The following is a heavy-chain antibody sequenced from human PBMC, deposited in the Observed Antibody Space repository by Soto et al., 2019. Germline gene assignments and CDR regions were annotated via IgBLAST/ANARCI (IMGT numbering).Heavy chain of an antibody. CDR2: ISGYNGYP. CDR1: GYIFTNYG. CDR3: ARGSAGALYDF. Sequence: GASVKVSCTTSGYIFTNYGVAWVRQAPAQGLELVAWISGYNGYPKYTQKFQGRVTVTTDTSTRTGYMELRNLRSDDTAVYYCARGSAGALYDFWGQGTLVTVSS. V-gene: IGHV1-18*01. J-gene: IGHJ4*02. D-gene: IGHD6-13*01.